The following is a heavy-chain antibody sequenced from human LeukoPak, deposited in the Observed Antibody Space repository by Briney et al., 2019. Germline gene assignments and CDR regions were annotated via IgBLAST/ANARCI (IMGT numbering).Heavy chain of an antibody. CDR2: ISGSGGST. CDR3: AREGYYGSGSYRDYYGMDV. J-gene: IGHJ6*02. D-gene: IGHD3-10*01. V-gene: IGHV3-23*01. Sequence: GGSLRLSCAASGFTFSSYAMSWVRQAPGKGLEWVSAISGSGGSTYYADSVRGRFTISRDNAKNSLYLQMNSLRAEDTAVYYCAREGYYGSGSYRDYYGMDVWGQGTTVTVSS. CDR1: GFTFSSYA.